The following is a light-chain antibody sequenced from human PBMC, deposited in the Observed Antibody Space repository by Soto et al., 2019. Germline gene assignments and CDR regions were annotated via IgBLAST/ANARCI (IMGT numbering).Light chain of an antibody. CDR3: QQYNNWPRT. J-gene: IGKJ1*01. CDR2: DAS. V-gene: IGKV3-15*01. Sequence: EIVMTQSPATLSVSPGERATLSCRASQSVSRNLAWYQQKPGQAPRLLMYDASTRATGIPARFSGSGSGTEFTLTISSLQSEDFAVYYCQQYNNWPRTFGQGTKVDIK. CDR1: QSVSRN.